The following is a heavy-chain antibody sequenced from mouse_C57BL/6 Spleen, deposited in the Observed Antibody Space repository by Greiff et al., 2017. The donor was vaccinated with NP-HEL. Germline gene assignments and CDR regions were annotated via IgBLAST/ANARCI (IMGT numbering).Heavy chain of an antibody. V-gene: IGHV1-81*01. CDR1: GYTFTSYG. J-gene: IGHJ2*01. CDR2: IYPRSGNT. Sequence: QVQLQQSGAELARPGASVKLSCKASGYTFTSYGISWVKQRTGQGLEWIGEIYPRSGNTYYNEKFKGKATLTADKSSSTAYMELRSLTSEDSAVYFCARRDYDYDNFDYWGQGTTLTVSS. CDR3: ARRDYDYDNFDY. D-gene: IGHD2-4*01.